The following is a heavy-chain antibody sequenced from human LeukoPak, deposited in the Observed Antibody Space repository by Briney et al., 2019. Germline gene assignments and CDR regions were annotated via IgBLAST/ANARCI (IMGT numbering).Heavy chain of an antibody. CDR2: IYYSGST. CDR3: AKLYFYGSSEWDY. J-gene: IGHJ4*02. V-gene: IGHV4-39*01. Sequence: SETLSLTCTVSGGSISKTSLYWGWIRQPPGKGLEWIGSIYYSGSTYDNPSLESRVTISVDTSKNQFSLKLSSVTAADTAVYYCAKLYFYGSSEWDYWGQGTLVTVSS. CDR1: GGSISKTSLY. D-gene: IGHD3-22*01.